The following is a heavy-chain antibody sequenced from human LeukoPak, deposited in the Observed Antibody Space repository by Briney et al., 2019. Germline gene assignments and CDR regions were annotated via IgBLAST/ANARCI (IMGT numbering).Heavy chain of an antibody. J-gene: IGHJ3*01. CDR1: GGSFSDYY. V-gene: IGHV4-34*01. D-gene: IGHD4-17*01. CDR3: ARQTITVTTGEYAFDF. CDR2: INHNGST. Sequence: PSETLSLTCAVYGGSFSDYYWSWIRQPPGRGLEWIGEINHNGSTNYNPSLKSRVTISVDTSLNQFSLNVNSMTAADTAVYYCARQTITVTTGEYAFDFWGQGTMVTFSS.